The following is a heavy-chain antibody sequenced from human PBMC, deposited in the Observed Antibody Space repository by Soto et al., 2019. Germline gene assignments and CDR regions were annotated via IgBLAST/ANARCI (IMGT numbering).Heavy chain of an antibody. Sequence: GGSLRLSCAASDFDFISYGIHWVRQAPGKGLEWVAASSYDGRETFYADSAKGRFTVSKEMSKNTAFLQMNALRHEDTAVYFCARDSGWPILNFDNWGQGTPVTVSS. V-gene: IGHV3-30*03. CDR1: DFDFISYG. CDR3: ARDSGWPILNFDN. J-gene: IGHJ4*02. CDR2: SSYDGRET. D-gene: IGHD3-10*01.